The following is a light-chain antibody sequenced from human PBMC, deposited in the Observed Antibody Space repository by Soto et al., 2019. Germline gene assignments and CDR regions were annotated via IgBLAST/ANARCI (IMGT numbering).Light chain of an antibody. J-gene: IGLJ1*01. CDR3: PTCGTRIHV. V-gene: IGLV4-69*01. CDR1: SGHSSYA. Sequence: QSVLTQSPSASASLGASVKLTCTLSSGHSSYAIAWHQQQPEKGPRYLMKLNRDGSHSKGDGLPDRFSGSSSGAERYLIISILHSEHEADSYCPTCGTRIHVFGPGTKVTVL. CDR2: LNRDGSH.